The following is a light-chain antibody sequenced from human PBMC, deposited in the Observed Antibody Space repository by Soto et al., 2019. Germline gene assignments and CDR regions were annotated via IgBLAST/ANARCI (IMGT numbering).Light chain of an antibody. J-gene: IGKJ1*01. CDR2: LGS. V-gene: IGKV2-28*01. CDR1: QSLLHSNGYNY. Sequence: DIVMTQSPLSLPVTPGEPASISCRSSQSLLHSNGYNYVDWYLQKPGQSPQLLIYLGSNRASGVPDRFSCSGSGTDFTLKISRVEAEDVGVYYCMQGLQTWTFGQGTKVEIK. CDR3: MQGLQTWT.